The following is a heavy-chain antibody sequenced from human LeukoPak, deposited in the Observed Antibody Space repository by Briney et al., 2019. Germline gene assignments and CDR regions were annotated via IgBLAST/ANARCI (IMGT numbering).Heavy chain of an antibody. Sequence: SVKVSCKASGGTFSSHAISWVRQAPGQGLEWMGGIIPIFGTANYAQKFQGRVTMTEDTSTDTAYMELSSLRSEDTAVYYCATEIGYCSGGSCYQTLAFDIWGQGTMVTVSS. CDR3: ATEIGYCSGGSCYQTLAFDI. CDR1: GGTFSSHA. V-gene: IGHV1-69*06. CDR2: IIPIFGTA. D-gene: IGHD2-15*01. J-gene: IGHJ3*02.